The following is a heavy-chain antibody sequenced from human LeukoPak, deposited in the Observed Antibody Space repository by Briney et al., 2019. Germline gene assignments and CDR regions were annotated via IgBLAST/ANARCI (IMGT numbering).Heavy chain of an antibody. J-gene: IGHJ4*02. D-gene: IGHD2-21*02. CDR1: GDTFSTYA. CDR3: ARSAGDSFDY. Sequence: ASVKVSCKASGDTFSTYAIHWVRQAPRQRLEWMGWINAGNGNTKYSQEFQGRVTITRDTSASTAYMELSSLTSEDMAVYYCARSAGDSFDYWGQGTLVTVSS. V-gene: IGHV1-3*03. CDR2: INAGNGNT.